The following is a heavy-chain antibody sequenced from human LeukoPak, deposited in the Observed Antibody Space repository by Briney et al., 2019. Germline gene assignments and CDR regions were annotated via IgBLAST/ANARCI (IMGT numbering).Heavy chain of an antibody. Sequence: PGGSLRLSCVASGFNFNNYAMSWVRQAPGKGLEWVSSISTTGGNTYYADSVKGRFTISRDKSENTMFLQMSSLRAEDTAVYYCAKDAMAGTGTFDYWGQGTLVTVSS. CDR1: GFNFNNYA. CDR2: ISTTGGNT. V-gene: IGHV3-23*01. CDR3: AKDAMAGTGTFDY. D-gene: IGHD6-19*01. J-gene: IGHJ4*02.